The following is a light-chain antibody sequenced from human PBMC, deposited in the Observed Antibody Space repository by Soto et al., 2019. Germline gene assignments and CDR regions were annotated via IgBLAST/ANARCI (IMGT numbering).Light chain of an antibody. CDR2: GPS. CDR3: HQFGSSPQT. Sequence: EIVLTQSPGTLSLSPGERATLSCRASQNVNSNHIAWYQQKPGQAPRLLIYGPSSRATGIPERFSGSGSGTDFTLTSSRLEPEDFSVYFCHQFGSSPQTVVHGTKVEIK. V-gene: IGKV3-20*01. CDR1: QNVNSNH. J-gene: IGKJ1*01.